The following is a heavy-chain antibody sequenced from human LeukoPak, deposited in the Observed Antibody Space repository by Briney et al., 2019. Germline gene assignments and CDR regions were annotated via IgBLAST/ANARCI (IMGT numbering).Heavy chain of an antibody. J-gene: IGHJ4*02. D-gene: IGHD6-19*01. CDR2: IKQEGSEK. V-gene: IGHV3-7*01. Sequence: GGSLRLSCAASGFTFSSYWMSWVRQAPGKGLEWVANIKQEGSEKYYVDSVKGRFTISRDNAKNSLYLQMNSLRAEDTAVYYCARMWLGDYFDYWGQGTLVTVSS. CDR1: GFTFSSYW. CDR3: ARMWLGDYFDY.